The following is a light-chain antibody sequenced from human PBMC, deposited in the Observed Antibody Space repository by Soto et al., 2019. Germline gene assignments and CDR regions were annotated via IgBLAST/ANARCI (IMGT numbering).Light chain of an antibody. CDR2: LGS. CDR1: QSLLHRNGYNY. CDR3: MQTLQSPLT. J-gene: IGKJ3*01. V-gene: IGKV2-28*01. Sequence: DIVMTQSPLSLPVTPGEPASISCRSSQSLLHRNGYNYLDWYLQKPGQSPQLLIYLGSNRASGVPDRFSGSGSGTDFTLKIRRVEAEDVGVYYCMQTLQSPLTFGPGTKVDIK.